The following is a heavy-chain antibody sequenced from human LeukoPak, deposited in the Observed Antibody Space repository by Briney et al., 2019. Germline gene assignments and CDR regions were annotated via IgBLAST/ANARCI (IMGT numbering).Heavy chain of an antibody. CDR1: GGSISSYY. Sequence: SETLSLTCTVSGGSISSYYWSWIRQPPGKGLEGIGYIYYSGCTNYNPSLKSRVTISVDTSKNQSSLKLSSPPNRGTGRYYCARDGNAFDIWGQGTMVTVSS. CDR3: ARDGNAFDI. CDR2: IYYSGCT. D-gene: IGHD2-15*01. J-gene: IGHJ3*02. V-gene: IGHV4-59*12.